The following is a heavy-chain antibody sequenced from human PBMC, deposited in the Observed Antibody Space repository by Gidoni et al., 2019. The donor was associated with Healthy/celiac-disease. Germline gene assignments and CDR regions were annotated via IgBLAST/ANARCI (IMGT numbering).Heavy chain of an antibody. Sequence: QVQLQESGPGLVKSSETLSLTCTVSGGPISSYYWSWIRQPAGKGLEWIGRIYTSGRTNYNPSLKSRVTMSVDTSKNQFSLKLSSVTAADTAVYYCARGKYCSGGSCYSPNRAGYYYYMDVWGKGTTVTVSS. CDR2: IYTSGRT. V-gene: IGHV4-4*07. D-gene: IGHD2-15*01. J-gene: IGHJ6*03. CDR3: ARGKYCSGGSCYSPNRAGYYYYMDV. CDR1: GGPISSYY.